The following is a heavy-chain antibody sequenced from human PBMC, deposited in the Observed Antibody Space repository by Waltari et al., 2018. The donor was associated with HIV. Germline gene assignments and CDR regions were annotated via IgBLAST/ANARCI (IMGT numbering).Heavy chain of an antibody. CDR3: ARVQQQLVRGGFDY. V-gene: IGHV3-21*01. CDR2: ITSSSTYI. Sequence: EVQLVESGGGLVKPGGSLRLSCAASGFTFSSYSMNWVRQAPGEGLEWVRSITSSSTYIYYADSVKGRFTISRDNAKNSLYLQMNSLRAEDTAVYYCARVQQQLVRGGFDYWGQGTLVTVSS. CDR1: GFTFSSYS. D-gene: IGHD6-13*01. J-gene: IGHJ4*02.